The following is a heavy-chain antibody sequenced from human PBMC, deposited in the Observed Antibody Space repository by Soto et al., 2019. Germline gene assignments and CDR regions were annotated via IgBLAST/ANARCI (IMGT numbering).Heavy chain of an antibody. CDR1: GFSFSSYW. CDR2: INSDGSSA. D-gene: IGHD2-2*01. CDR3: AKGVPAATRYFQH. J-gene: IGHJ1*01. Sequence: VQLVESGGGLVQPGGSLRLSCAASGFSFSSYWMHWVRHAPGKGLAWVSRINSDGSSATYADSVKGRFTISRDNAKNKLYLQMNSLTPEDTAVYYCAKGVPAATRYFQHWGQCTLVTVSS. V-gene: IGHV3-74*01.